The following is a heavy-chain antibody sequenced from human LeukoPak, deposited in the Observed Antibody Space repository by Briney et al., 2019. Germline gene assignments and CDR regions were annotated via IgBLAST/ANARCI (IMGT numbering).Heavy chain of an antibody. Sequence: GGSLRLSCAGSGFTLSSYSMNWVRQAPGKGLEWVSFISSSSSYIYYADSVKGRFTISRDNAKNSLYLQMNSLRAEDTAVYYCARDLEVAVEAPYYYDRGQGTLVTVSS. CDR1: GFTLSSYS. J-gene: IGHJ4*02. V-gene: IGHV3-21*01. D-gene: IGHD3-22*01. CDR3: ARDLEVAVEAPYYYD. CDR2: ISSSSSYI.